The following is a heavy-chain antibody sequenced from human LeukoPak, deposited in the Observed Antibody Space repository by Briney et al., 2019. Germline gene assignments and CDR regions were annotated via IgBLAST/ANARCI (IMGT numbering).Heavy chain of an antibody. D-gene: IGHD2-15*01. J-gene: IGHJ4*02. V-gene: IGHV3-7*01. Sequence: GGSLRLSCAASGFTFSSEWRRWVRQAPGKGLEWVANIKQDGSKRYYVHSAKGRFTISRDNVKNSLYMQMNSLRAEDTAVYYCARDWAYCSGGSCYSNYWGQGTLVTVSS. CDR2: IKQDGSKR. CDR1: GFTFSSEW. CDR3: ARDWAYCSGGSCYSNY.